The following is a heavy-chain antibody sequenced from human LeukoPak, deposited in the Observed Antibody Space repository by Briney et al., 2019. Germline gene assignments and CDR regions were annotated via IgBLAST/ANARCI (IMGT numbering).Heavy chain of an antibody. CDR1: GHTFSSYS. CDR3: ARVMYSGSYYSVDY. Sequence: GGSLRLSCAASGHTFSSYSKNWVRQAPGKGLEWVSYISSSSTTIYYADSVKGRFTISRDNAKNSLYLQMNSLRDEDTAVYYCARVMYSGSYYSVDYWGQGTLVTVSS. J-gene: IGHJ4*02. D-gene: IGHD1-26*01. CDR2: ISSSSTTI. V-gene: IGHV3-48*02.